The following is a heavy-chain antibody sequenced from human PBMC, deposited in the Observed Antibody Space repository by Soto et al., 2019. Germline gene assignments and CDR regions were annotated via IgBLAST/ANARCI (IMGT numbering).Heavy chain of an antibody. CDR1: GFTFSSYS. CDR3: AKGGRQWLVTSDFNY. CDR2: ISSSSSTI. D-gene: IGHD6-19*01. Sequence: PGGSLRFSCAASGFTFSSYSMNWVRQAPGKGLEWVSYISSSSSTIYYADSVKGRFIISRDNSNNTLYFQMNSLRAEDTAVYYCAKGGRQWLVTSDFNYWGQGALVTVSS. J-gene: IGHJ4*02. V-gene: IGHV3-48*01.